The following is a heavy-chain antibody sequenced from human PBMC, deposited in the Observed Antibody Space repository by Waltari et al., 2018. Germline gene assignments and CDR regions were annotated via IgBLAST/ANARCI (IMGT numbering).Heavy chain of an antibody. V-gene: IGHV3-74*01. D-gene: IGHD3-16*01. CDR3: ARDGGGNGYIHY. CDR1: GSTFSSSY. Sequence: EVQLVESGGGLVQPGGSLRLSCDASGSTFSSSYMHWVRQAPGKGMVWVSRSKTDGSSTNYADSVKGRFTIARDNGKNTLYLQMNSLRAEDAAVYYCARDGGGNGYIHYWGQGTLVTVSS. CDR2: SKTDGSST. J-gene: IGHJ4*02.